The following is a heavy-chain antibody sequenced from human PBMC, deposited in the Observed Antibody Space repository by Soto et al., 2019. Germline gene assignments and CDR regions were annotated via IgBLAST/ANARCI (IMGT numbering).Heavy chain of an antibody. V-gene: IGHV3-30*04. J-gene: IGHJ5*02. CDR2: ISYDGSNK. CDR3: ARDRGVGATTNWFDP. CDR1: GFTFSSYA. D-gene: IGHD1-26*01. Sequence: GGSLRLSCAASGFTFSSYAMHWVRQAPGKGLEWVAVISYDGSNKYYADSVKGRFTISRDNSKNTLYLQMNSLRAEDTAVYSCARDRGVGATTNWFDPWGQGTLVTVSS.